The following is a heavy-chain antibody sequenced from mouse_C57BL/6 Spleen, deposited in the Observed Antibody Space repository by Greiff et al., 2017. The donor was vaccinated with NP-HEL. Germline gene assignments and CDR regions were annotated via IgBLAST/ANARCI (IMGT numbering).Heavy chain of an antibody. D-gene: IGHD2-5*01. Sequence: QVQLLQPGTELAKPGASVKLSCKASGYTFTSYWMHWVKQRPGQGLEWIGNINPSNGCTNYNEKFKGKATLTADKSSSTAYMQLSSLTSADSAVYYCARPAYYYSSYENAMDDWGKGTTVTVSS. J-gene: IGHJ4*01. V-gene: IGHV1-53*01. CDR3: ARPAYYYSSYENAMDD. CDR2: INPSNGCT. CDR1: GYTFTSYW.